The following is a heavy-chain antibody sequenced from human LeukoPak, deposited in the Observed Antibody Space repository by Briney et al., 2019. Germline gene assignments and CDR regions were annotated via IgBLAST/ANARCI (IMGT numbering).Heavy chain of an antibody. CDR1: RFTFSTYA. J-gene: IGHJ4*02. Sequence: GGSLRLSCAASRFTFSTYAMSWVRQAPGKGPQWVTRINDGGGGTSYADSVKGRFTISRDNSKNTLYLQMDSLRAEDTALYHCAKEGCSATSCYINYWGQGTLVTVSS. D-gene: IGHD2-2*02. CDR2: INDGGGGT. CDR3: AKEGCSATSCYINY. V-gene: IGHV3-23*01.